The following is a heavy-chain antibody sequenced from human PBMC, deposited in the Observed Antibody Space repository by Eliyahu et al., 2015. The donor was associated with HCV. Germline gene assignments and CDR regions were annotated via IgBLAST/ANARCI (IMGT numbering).Heavy chain of an antibody. CDR3: ASGGGGIAVTGTGGWFDP. D-gene: IGHD6-19*01. CDR1: GGXITTYY. V-gene: IGHV4-59*01. J-gene: IGHJ5*02. Sequence: QVQLQESGPGLVKPSETLSLTCTVSGGXITTYYWGWIRQPPGKGLEWIGYIHYSGSTNYNPSPKSRVTMSVDTSKNQFSLNLTSVTAADTAMYYCASGGGGIAVTGTGGWFDPWGQGTLVTVSS. CDR2: IHYSGST.